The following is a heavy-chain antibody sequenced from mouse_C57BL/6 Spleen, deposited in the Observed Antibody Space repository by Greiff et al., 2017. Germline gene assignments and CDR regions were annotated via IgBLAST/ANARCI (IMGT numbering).Heavy chain of an antibody. D-gene: IGHD6-1*01. CDR2: IYPRSGNT. CDR3: ARSLPRYWYFDV. J-gene: IGHJ1*03. V-gene: IGHV1-81*01. CDR1: GYTFTSYG. Sequence: QVQLQQSGAELARPGASVKLSCKASGYTFTSYGISWVKQRTGQGLEWIGEIYPRSGNTYYNEKFKGKATLTADKSSSTAYMELRSLTSEDSAVYFCARSLPRYWYFDVWGTETTVTVSS.